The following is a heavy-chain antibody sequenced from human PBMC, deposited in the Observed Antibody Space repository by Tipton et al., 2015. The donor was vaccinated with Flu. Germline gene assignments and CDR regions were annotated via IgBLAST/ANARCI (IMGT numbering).Heavy chain of an antibody. D-gene: IGHD5-18*01. J-gene: IGHJ6*02. Sequence: LSLTCTVSGGSISSGGYYWSWIRQHPGKGLEWIGYIYYSGSTYYNPSLKSRVTISVDTSKNQFSLKLSSVTAADTAVYYCARDPGTAMVKGTDYYYGMDVWGQGTTVTVSS. CDR3: ARDPGTAMVKGTDYYYGMDV. CDR2: IYYSGST. CDR1: GGSISSGGYY. V-gene: IGHV4-31*03.